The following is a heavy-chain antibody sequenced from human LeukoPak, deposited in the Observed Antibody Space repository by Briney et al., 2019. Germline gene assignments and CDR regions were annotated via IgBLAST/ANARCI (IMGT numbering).Heavy chain of an antibody. J-gene: IGHJ4*02. D-gene: IGHD6-13*01. V-gene: IGHV3-48*03. Sequence: GGSLRLSCAASGFTFSSYEMNWVRQAPGKGLEWVSYISSSGSTIYYADSVKGRFTISRDNAKNSLYLQMNILRAEDTAVYYCARDSSSWSLTFDYWGQGTLVTVSS. CDR3: ARDSSSWSLTFDY. CDR1: GFTFSSYE. CDR2: ISSSGSTI.